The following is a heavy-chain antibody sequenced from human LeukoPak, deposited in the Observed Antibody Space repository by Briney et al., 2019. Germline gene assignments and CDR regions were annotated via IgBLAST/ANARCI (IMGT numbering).Heavy chain of an antibody. CDR1: GGSISGYY. V-gene: IGHV4-4*07. CDR2: IYSGGST. D-gene: IGHD6-13*01. CDR3: ARFERHSSWTSFDY. J-gene: IGHJ4*02. Sequence: SETLSLTCTVSGGSISGYYWSWIRQPAGKGLEWIGRIYSGGSTNYSPSLKSRVTMSVDTSKNQFSLKLSSVTAADTAVYYCARFERHSSWTSFDYWGQGTLVTVSS.